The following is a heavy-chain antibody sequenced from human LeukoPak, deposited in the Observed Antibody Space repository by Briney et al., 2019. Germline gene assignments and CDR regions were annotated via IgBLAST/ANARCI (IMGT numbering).Heavy chain of an antibody. CDR1: GFTFSNYA. CDR3: AKWGDYDVLTGYYVPDY. Sequence: GGSLRLSCAASGFTFSNYAMSWVRQAPGKGREWVSALLGSGGSTYYADSVKGRFTVSRDNSKSTLYLQMNSLRAEDTALYYCAKWGDYDVLTGYYVPDYWGQGTLVTVSS. CDR2: LLGSGGST. D-gene: IGHD3-9*01. J-gene: IGHJ4*02. V-gene: IGHV3-23*01.